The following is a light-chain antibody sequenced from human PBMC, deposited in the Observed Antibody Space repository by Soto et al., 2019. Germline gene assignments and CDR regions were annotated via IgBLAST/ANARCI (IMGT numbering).Light chain of an antibody. V-gene: IGLV1-47*01. J-gene: IGLJ1*01. CDR3: AAWDDSLSGRV. Sequence: QSVLTQPPSASGTPGQRVTISCSGSSSNIGSNYVYWYQQLPGTAPKLLIYRNNRRPSGVPDRFSGSKSGTSASLAISGLRSEDEADYYCAAWDDSLSGRVFGTGTRSPS. CDR1: SSNIGSNY. CDR2: RNN.